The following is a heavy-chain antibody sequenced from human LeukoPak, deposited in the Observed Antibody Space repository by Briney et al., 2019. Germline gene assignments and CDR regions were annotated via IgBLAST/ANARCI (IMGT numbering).Heavy chain of an antibody. CDR2: MNPNSGNT. D-gene: IGHD6-13*01. CDR3: ARHHYSSSWYYY. V-gene: IGHV1-8*02. Sequence: GASVKVSCKASGYTFTRYDINWVRQATGQGLEWMGWMNPNSGNTGYAQKFQGRVTMTRNTSISTAYMELSSLRSEDTAVYYCARHHYSSSWYYYWGQGTLVTVSS. CDR1: GYTFTRYD. J-gene: IGHJ4*02.